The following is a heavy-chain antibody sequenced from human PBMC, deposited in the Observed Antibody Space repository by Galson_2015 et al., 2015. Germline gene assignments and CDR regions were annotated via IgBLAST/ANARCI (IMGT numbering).Heavy chain of an antibody. V-gene: IGHV1-69*06. D-gene: IGHD2/OR15-2a*01. Sequence: SVKVSCKASGGTFSRYAISWVRQAPGQGLEWMGGINPMFGTANYAQKFQGRVTITADKSTSTAYMYLSSLRSDDTAVYYRARASQDCNAPTCPYNYWGQGTLVTVS. J-gene: IGHJ4*02. CDR1: GGTFSRYA. CDR3: ARASQDCNAPTCPYNY. CDR2: INPMFGTA.